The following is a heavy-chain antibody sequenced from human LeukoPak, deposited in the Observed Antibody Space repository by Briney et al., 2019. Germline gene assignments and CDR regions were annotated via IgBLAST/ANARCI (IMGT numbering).Heavy chain of an antibody. Sequence: GGSLRLSCAASGFTFSSYAMHWVRQAPGKGLEWVAVISYDGSNKYYADSVKGRFTISRDNSKNTLYLQMNSLRAEDTAVYYCARERSMEGVAGTDDAFDIWGQGTMVTVSS. D-gene: IGHD6-19*01. CDR2: ISYDGSNK. V-gene: IGHV3-30-3*01. J-gene: IGHJ3*02. CDR1: GFTFSSYA. CDR3: ARERSMEGVAGTDDAFDI.